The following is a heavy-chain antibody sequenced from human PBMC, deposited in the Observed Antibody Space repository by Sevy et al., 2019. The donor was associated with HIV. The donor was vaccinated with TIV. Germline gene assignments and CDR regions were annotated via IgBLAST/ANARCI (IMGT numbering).Heavy chain of an antibody. CDR2: ISASGNTI. D-gene: IGHD1-1*01. Sequence: GGSLRLSCAASGFTFSSYEMNWVRQAPGKGLEWVSFISASGNTIYYADSVQGRFTFSRDNAKNSLYLQMNSLRAEDSAVYYCAIEDNGSGDVWGKGTTVTVSS. V-gene: IGHV3-48*03. J-gene: IGHJ6*04. CDR3: AIEDNGSGDV. CDR1: GFTFSSYE.